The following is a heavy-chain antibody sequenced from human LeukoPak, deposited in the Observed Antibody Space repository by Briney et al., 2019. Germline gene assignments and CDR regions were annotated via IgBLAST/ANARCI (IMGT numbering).Heavy chain of an antibody. D-gene: IGHD3-3*01. J-gene: IGHJ4*02. CDR2: AGSSGSPM. V-gene: IGHV3-11*01. Sequence: RPGGSLRLSCAASGFTFSDYYMSWIRQAPGKGLEWISYAGSSGSPMNYADSVKGRFTISKDNAKNSLYLQMNSLRAEDTAMYYCARTGFDLWSDYYGARYFFDYWGQGTLVTVSS. CDR1: GFTFSDYY. CDR3: ARTGFDLWSDYYGARYFFDY.